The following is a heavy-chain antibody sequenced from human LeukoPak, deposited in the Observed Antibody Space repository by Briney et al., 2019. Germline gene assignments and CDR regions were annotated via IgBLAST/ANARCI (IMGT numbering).Heavy chain of an antibody. D-gene: IGHD3-3*01. CDR2: INHSGST. CDR3: ARNYDFWSGSSFWFDP. Sequence: KTSETLSLTCAVYGGSFSGYYWSWIRQPPGKGLEWIGEINHSGSTNYNPSPKSRVTISVDTSKNQFSLKLSSVTAADTAVYYCARNYDFWSGSSFWFDPWGQGTLVTVSS. V-gene: IGHV4-34*01. CDR1: GGSFSGYY. J-gene: IGHJ5*02.